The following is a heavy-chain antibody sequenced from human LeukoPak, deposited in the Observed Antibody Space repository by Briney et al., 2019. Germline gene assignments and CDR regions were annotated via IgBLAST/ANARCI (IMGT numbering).Heavy chain of an antibody. CDR2: ISSSGSTI. CDR1: GFTFSDYY. Sequence: GGSLRLSCAASGFTFSDYYMSWIRQAPGKGLEWVSYISSSGSTIYYADSVKGRFTISRDNAKNTLYLQMNSLRAEDTAVYYCAGLSVVAATKGVDYWGQGTLVTVSS. V-gene: IGHV3-11*04. D-gene: IGHD2-15*01. J-gene: IGHJ4*02. CDR3: AGLSVVAATKGVDY.